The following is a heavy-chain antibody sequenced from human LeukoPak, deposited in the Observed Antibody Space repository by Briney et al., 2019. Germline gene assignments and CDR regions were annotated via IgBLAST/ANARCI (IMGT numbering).Heavy chain of an antibody. V-gene: IGHV4-4*07. CDR2: IYTGGST. CDR1: GGSISSNY. D-gene: IGHD6-13*01. J-gene: IGHJ4*02. Sequence: SETLSLTCTVSGGSISSNYWSWIRQPAGKGLEWIGRIYTGGSTNYNPSLKSRVTMSVDTSKNQFSLKLSSVTAADTAVYYCARDSLAIAAAGSGFDYWGQGTLVTVSS. CDR3: ARDSLAIAAAGSGFDY.